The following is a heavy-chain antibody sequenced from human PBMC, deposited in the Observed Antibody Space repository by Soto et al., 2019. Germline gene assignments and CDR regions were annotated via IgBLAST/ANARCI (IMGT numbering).Heavy chain of an antibody. Sequence: QLVESGGGLVQPGGSLRLSCAASGFTFSNYEMAWVRRAPGKGLEWVSYVISSGETTSYSESVRGRFTISRDNARTSLSMHMDSLRIEDTAVYYCARRAAITGSAYWYFDLWGRGTLVTVSS. CDR1: GFTFSNYE. V-gene: IGHV3-48*03. J-gene: IGHJ2*01. CDR2: VISSGETT. D-gene: IGHD1-20*01. CDR3: ARRAAITGSAYWYFDL.